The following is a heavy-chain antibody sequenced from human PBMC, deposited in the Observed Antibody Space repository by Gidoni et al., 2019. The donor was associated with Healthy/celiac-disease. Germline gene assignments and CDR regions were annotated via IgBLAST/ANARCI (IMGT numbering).Heavy chain of an antibody. Sequence: QVQLVQSGAEVKKPGASVKVSCKASGYTFTGYYMHWVRQAPGQGLEWMGWINPNSGGTNYAQKFQGRVTMTRDTSISTAYMELSRLRSDDTAVYYCARVRWVGLAMDAFDIWGQGTMVTVSS. D-gene: IGHD3-16*01. CDR2: INPNSGGT. J-gene: IGHJ3*02. CDR1: GYTFTGYY. CDR3: ARVRWVGLAMDAFDI. V-gene: IGHV1-2*02.